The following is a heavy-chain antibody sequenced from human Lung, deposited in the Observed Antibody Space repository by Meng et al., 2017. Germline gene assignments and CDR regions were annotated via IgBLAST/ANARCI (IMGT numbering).Heavy chain of an antibody. D-gene: IGHD6-13*01. CDR3: ARGRYSSSSAVVDY. CDR1: GSTFWSNG. Sequence: QVQRVESGGGVVQLGRSLRLSCAASGSTFWSNGMHWVRQAPGKGLEWVAVIWYDGSNKYYADSVKGRFTISRDNSKNTLYLKMNSLRAEDTAVYYCARGRYSSSSAVVDYWGQGTLVTVSS. J-gene: IGHJ4*02. V-gene: IGHV3-33*01. CDR2: IWYDGSNK.